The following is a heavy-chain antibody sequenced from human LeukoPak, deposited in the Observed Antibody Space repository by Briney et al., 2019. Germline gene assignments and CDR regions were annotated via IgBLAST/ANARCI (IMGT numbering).Heavy chain of an antibody. D-gene: IGHD6-13*01. V-gene: IGHV3-23*01. Sequence: GGSLRLSCAASGFTFSSYAMSWVRQAPGKGLEWVSAISGSGGSTYYADSVKGRFTISRDNSKNTLYLQMNSLRAEDTAVYYCAKGTTDLYGSSWYRFDPWGQGTLVTVSS. CDR2: ISGSGGST. CDR1: GFTFSSYA. J-gene: IGHJ5*02. CDR3: AKGTTDLYGSSWYRFDP.